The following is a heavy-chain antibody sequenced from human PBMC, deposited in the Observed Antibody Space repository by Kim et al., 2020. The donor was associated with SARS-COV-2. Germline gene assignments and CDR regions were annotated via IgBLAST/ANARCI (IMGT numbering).Heavy chain of an antibody. CDR3: ARVEPFDSSAYRPLDY. CDR2: INQDGSDK. CDR1: GFTFSSYW. Sequence: GGSLRLSCAASGFTFSSYWMSWVRQAPGKGLEWVANINQDGSDKDYVDSVKGRFTISRDNAKSSLYLQMNSLRVDDTAVYYCARVEPFDSSAYRPLDYWGQGTLVTVSS. J-gene: IGHJ4*02. D-gene: IGHD3-22*01. V-gene: IGHV3-7*01.